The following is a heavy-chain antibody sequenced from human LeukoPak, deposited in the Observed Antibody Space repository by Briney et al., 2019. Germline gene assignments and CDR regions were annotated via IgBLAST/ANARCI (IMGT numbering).Heavy chain of an antibody. V-gene: IGHV3-64*01. D-gene: IGHD2-15*01. CDR1: GFTFSSYA. Sequence: PGGSLRLSCAASGFTFSSYAMHWVRQAPGKGLEYVSAISSNGGSTYYANSVKGRFTISRDNSKNTLYLQMNSQRAEDTAVYYCAKAGAVVVVAAKFFDYWGQGTLVTVSS. J-gene: IGHJ4*02. CDR3: AKAGAVVVVAAKFFDY. CDR2: ISSNGGST.